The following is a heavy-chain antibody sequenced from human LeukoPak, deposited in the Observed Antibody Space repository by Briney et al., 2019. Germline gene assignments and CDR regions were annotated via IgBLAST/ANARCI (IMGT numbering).Heavy chain of an antibody. CDR1: GFTFSSYS. CDR2: ISSSSSYI. Sequence: GGSLRLSCAASGFTFSSYSMNWVRQAPGKGLEWVSSISSSSSYIYYADSVKGRFTISRDNAKNSLYLQMNSLRAEDTALYYCARDYSGSYRGDAFDIWGQGTMVTVSS. V-gene: IGHV3-21*04. CDR3: ARDYSGSYRGDAFDI. J-gene: IGHJ3*02. D-gene: IGHD1-26*01.